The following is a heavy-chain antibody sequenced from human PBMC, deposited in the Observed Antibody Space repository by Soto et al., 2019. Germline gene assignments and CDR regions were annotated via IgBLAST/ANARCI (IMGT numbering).Heavy chain of an antibody. CDR1: VYTFTSYY. D-gene: IGHD6-6*01. J-gene: IGHJ4*02. V-gene: IGHV1-46*01. Sequence: QVRLVQSGAEVKKPGASVNVSCKASVYTFTSYYIHWVRQAPGQGLEWMGIINPNSGGTSYAQNFQGRVTMTRDTSKSTVYMERSSLRSEDTAVYYCARAVVDSSSPAGIDYWGQGTLVTVSA. CDR2: INPNSGGT. CDR3: ARAVVDSSSPAGIDY.